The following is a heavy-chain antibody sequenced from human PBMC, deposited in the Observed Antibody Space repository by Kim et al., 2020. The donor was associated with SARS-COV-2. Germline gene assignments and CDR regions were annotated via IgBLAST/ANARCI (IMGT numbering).Heavy chain of an antibody. Sequence: GGSLRLSCAASGFTVSSNYMSWVRQAPGKGLEWVSVIFGGDNTFYGDSVKGRFTVSRDNSRNTLYLQMNSLRAEDTAVYFCARNLGGGSTLDCWGQGTLVTVSS. CDR3: ARNLGGGSTLDC. V-gene: IGHV3-53*01. J-gene: IGHJ4*02. CDR1: GFTVSSNY. CDR2: IFGGDNT. D-gene: IGHD1-26*01.